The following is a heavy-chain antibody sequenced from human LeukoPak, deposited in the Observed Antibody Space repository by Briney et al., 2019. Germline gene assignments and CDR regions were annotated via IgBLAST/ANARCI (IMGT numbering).Heavy chain of an antibody. J-gene: IGHJ4*02. Sequence: SETLSLTCTVSGGSISSYYWSWIRQPPGKGLEWIGYIYYSGSTNYNPSLKSRVTISVDTSKNQFSLKLSSVTAADTAVYYCARDTSAMGADYFDYWGQGTLVTVSS. D-gene: IGHD5-18*01. CDR2: IYYSGST. CDR1: GGSISSYY. CDR3: ARDTSAMGADYFDY. V-gene: IGHV4-59*01.